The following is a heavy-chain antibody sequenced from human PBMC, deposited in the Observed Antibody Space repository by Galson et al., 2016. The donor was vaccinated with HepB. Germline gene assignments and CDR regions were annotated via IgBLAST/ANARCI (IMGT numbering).Heavy chain of an antibody. J-gene: IGHJ4*02. CDR1: GFTLSDYG. V-gene: IGHV3-30*18. CDR2: ISYDGGAK. D-gene: IGHD3-9*01. Sequence: SLRLSCAASGFTLSDYGVHWVRQAPGKGLEWVAVISYDGGAKYYADSVKGRFTISRDNSKNTLYLQMNSLRAEDTAVYYCAKQGEVYDISTGYFDYWGQGTLVSVSS. CDR3: AKQGEVYDISTGYFDY.